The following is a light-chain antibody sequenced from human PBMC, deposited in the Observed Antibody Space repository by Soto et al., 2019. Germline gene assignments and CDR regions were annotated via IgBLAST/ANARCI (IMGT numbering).Light chain of an antibody. CDR1: QSVSSSY. CDR2: GAS. Sequence: EIXLTQSPGTLSLSPGERATLSCRASQSVSSSYLAWYQQKPGQAPRLLIYGASSRATGIPDRFSGSGSGTDFTLTISRLEPEDFAVYYCQQYGSSHWTFGQGTKV. J-gene: IGKJ1*01. V-gene: IGKV3-20*01. CDR3: QQYGSSHWT.